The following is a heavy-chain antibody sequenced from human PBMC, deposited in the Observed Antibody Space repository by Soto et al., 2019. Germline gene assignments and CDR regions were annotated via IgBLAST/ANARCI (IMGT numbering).Heavy chain of an antibody. D-gene: IGHD1-26*01. CDR2: IYYSGST. CDR1: GGSISSYY. J-gene: IGHJ4*02. Sequence: SETLSLTCTVSGGSISSYYWSWIRQPPGKGLEWIGYIYYSGSTNYNPSLKSRVTISVDTSKNQFSLKLSSVTAADTAVYYCARRYPGAIDYWGRGTLVTVSS. V-gene: IGHV4-59*08. CDR3: ARRYPGAIDY.